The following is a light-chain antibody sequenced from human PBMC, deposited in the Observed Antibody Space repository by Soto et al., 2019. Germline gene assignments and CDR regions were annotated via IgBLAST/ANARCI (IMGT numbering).Light chain of an antibody. CDR3: QQRSNWPPIT. CDR2: DAS. CDR1: QSVSSY. J-gene: IGKJ5*01. Sequence: EIVLTQSPATLSLSPGERATLSCRASQSVSSYLAWYQQKPGQAPRLLIYDASNRATGIPARFSGSGSETDFTLTISRLEPEDFAVYYCQQRSNWPPITFGQGTRLEIK. V-gene: IGKV3-11*01.